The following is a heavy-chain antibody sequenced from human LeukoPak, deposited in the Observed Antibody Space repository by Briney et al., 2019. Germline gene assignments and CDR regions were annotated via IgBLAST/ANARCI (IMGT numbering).Heavy chain of an antibody. CDR1: GGSISSYY. CDR2: IYYSGST. D-gene: IGHD6-6*01. Sequence: SETLSLTCTVSGGSISSYYWSWIRQPPGKGLEWIGYIYYSGSTNYNPSLKSRVTISVDTSKNQFSLKLSSVTAADTAVYYCARDVRARYYYYGMDVWGQGTTVTVSS. J-gene: IGHJ6*02. V-gene: IGHV4-59*01. CDR3: ARDVRARYYYYGMDV.